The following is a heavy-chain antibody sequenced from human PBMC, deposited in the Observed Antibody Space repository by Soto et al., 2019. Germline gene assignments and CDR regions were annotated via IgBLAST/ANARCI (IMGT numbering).Heavy chain of an antibody. CDR2: IYYSGST. J-gene: IGHJ5*02. CDR1: GGSISNSNYY. CDR3: ARGANYDFWSGYYRGNWFDP. Sequence: SETLSLTCNVSGGSISNSNYYWSWIRQPPGKGLEWIGYIYYSGSTNYNPSLKSRVTISVDTSKNQFSLKLSSVTAADTAVYYCARGANYDFWSGYYRGNWFDPWGQGTLVTVSS. D-gene: IGHD3-3*01. V-gene: IGHV4-61*01.